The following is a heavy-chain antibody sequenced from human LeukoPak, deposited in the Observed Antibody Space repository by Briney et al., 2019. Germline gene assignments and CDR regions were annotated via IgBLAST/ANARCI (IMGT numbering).Heavy chain of an antibody. CDR3: ARGLSAIVY. CDR1: GGSFSGYY. J-gene: IGHJ4*02. Sequence: SETLSLTCTVYGGSFSGYYWSWIRQPPGKGLEWIGEINHSGSTNYNPSLKSRVTISVDTSKNQFSLKLSSVTAADTAVYYCARGLSAIVYWGQGTLVTVSS. D-gene: IGHD2-15*01. CDR2: INHSGST. V-gene: IGHV4-34*01.